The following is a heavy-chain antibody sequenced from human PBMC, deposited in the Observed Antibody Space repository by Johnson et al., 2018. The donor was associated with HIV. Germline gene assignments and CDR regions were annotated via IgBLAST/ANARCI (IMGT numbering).Heavy chain of an antibody. D-gene: IGHD5-18*01. J-gene: IGHJ3*02. CDR2: ISWTSVTI. CDR3: ARVVGYKYGSAGDNDAFDI. V-gene: IGHV3-9*01. Sequence: VQLVESGGGLVQPGGSLRLSCAASGFTFDDYAMHWVRQVPGKGLEWVSGISWTSVTIGYADSVPGRSTISRDNAKNSLYLQMNSLRAEDTALYYCARVVGYKYGSAGDNDAFDIWGQGTMVTVSS. CDR1: GFTFDDYA.